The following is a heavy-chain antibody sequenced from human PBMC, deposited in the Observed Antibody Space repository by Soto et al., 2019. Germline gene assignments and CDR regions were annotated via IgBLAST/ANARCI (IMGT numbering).Heavy chain of an antibody. CDR1: GFTFSSYW. CDR3: ARGFEFYSGSGSSIRY. Sequence: GSLRLSCAASGFTFSSYWMSWVRQAPGQGLEWVANIKQEGSEKYYVDSVKGRFTISRDNAKNSLSLQMKSLRAEDTAVYYCARGFEFYSGSGSSIRYWGQGTLVTVSS. CDR2: IKQEGSEK. V-gene: IGHV3-7*01. J-gene: IGHJ4*02. D-gene: IGHD3-10*01.